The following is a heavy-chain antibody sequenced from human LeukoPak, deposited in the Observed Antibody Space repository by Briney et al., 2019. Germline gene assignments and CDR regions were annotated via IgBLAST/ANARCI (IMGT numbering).Heavy chain of an antibody. V-gene: IGHV4-34*01. CDR3: ASDGGKIDY. J-gene: IGHJ4*02. CDR1: GVSFSAYY. Sequence: SETLSLTCGVYGVSFSAYYWSWIRQPPGKGLEWIGEVNHNGNTNYNPSLKSRVTISLDTSKNQFSLKLSSVTAADTAVYYCASDGGKIDYWGQGTLVTVSS. CDR2: VNHNGNT. D-gene: IGHD4-23*01.